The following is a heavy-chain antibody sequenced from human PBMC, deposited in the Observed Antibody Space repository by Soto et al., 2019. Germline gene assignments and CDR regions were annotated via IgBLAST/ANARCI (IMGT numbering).Heavy chain of an antibody. CDR3: AKDQAPIRSGMDV. Sequence: EVQLLESGEGLVQPGGSLRLSCAASGFTFSSYAMSWVRQAPGKGLEWVSAISGSGGSTYYADSVKGRFTISRDNSKNTLYLQMNSLRAEDTAVYYCAKDQAPIRSGMDVWGQGTTVTVSS. J-gene: IGHJ6*02. CDR1: GFTFSSYA. CDR2: ISGSGGST. D-gene: IGHD2-2*02. V-gene: IGHV3-23*01.